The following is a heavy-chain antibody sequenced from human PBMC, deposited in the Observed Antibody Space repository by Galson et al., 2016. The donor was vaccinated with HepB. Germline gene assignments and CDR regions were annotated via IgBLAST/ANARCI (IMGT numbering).Heavy chain of an antibody. V-gene: IGHV3-7*01. CDR2: IKQDGSEE. J-gene: IGHJ6*02. CDR1: GFTFRSYW. Sequence: SLRLSCAASGFTFRSYWMSWVRQAPGKGLKWVANIKQDGSEEYYVDSVKGRFTISRDNAKNSLYLQMNSLRAEDTAIYYCARDSPSEAGIVLAYQYAYYGMDVWGQGTTVTVSS. D-gene: IGHD2-21*01. CDR3: ARDSPSEAGIVLAYQYAYYGMDV.